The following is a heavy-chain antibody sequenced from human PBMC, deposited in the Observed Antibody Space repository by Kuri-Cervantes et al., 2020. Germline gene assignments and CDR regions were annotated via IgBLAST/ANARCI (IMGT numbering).Heavy chain of an antibody. V-gene: IGHV3-30-3*01. CDR3: ARGARYTNDAFDI. CDR2: ISYDGSNK. J-gene: IGHJ3*02. D-gene: IGHD3-16*02. CDR1: GFTFSSYA. Sequence: GESLKISCAASGFTFSSYAMHWVRQAPGKGLEWVAVISYDGSNKYYADSVKGRFTISRDNSKNTLYLQMNSLRAEDTAVYYCARGARYTNDAFDIWGQGTMVTVSS.